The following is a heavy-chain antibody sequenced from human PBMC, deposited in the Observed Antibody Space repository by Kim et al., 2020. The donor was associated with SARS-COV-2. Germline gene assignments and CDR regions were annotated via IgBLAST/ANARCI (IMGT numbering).Heavy chain of an antibody. V-gene: IGHV3-11*04. Sequence: GGSLRLSCAASGFTFSDYYMSWIRQAPGKGLEWVSYISSSGSTIYYADSVKGRFTISRDNAKNSLYLQMNSLRAEDTAVYYCARHAFSYSSSWYDWYFDLWGRGTLVTVSS. CDR1: GFTFSDYY. J-gene: IGHJ2*01. D-gene: IGHD6-13*01. CDR3: ARHAFSYSSSWYDWYFDL. CDR2: ISSSGSTI.